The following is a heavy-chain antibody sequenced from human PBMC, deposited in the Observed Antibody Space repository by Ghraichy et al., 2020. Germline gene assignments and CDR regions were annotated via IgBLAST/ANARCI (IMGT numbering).Heavy chain of an antibody. J-gene: IGHJ5*02. V-gene: IGHV3-64D*06. CDR1: GASFSTFA. Sequence: GGSLRLSCSVSGASFSTFAMHWIRQAPGKGLQYVSGISGSGDYIYYADSVKGRFPISRDYSKNTLYFQMTSLRAEDTAVYYCVRDYYHNVVDPWGQGTLVTVSS. CDR3: VRDYYHNVVDP. CDR2: ISGSGDYI. D-gene: IGHD3-22*01.